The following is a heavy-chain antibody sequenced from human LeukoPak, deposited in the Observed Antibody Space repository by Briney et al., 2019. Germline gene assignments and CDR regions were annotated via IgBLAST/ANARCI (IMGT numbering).Heavy chain of an antibody. D-gene: IGHD5-18*01. Sequence: GGSLSLSCAASGFTFSDYYMSWVRQAPGKGLEWVSAISGSGGSTYYADSVKGRFTISRDNSKNTLYLQMNSLRAEDTAVYYCAKDLYSYGYGGYWFDPWGQGTLVTVSS. CDR1: GFTFSDYY. J-gene: IGHJ5*02. CDR2: ISGSGGST. V-gene: IGHV3-23*01. CDR3: AKDLYSYGYGGYWFDP.